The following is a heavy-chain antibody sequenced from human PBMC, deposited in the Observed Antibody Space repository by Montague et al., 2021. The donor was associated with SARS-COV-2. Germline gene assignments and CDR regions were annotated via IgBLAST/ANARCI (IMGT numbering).Heavy chain of an antibody. CDR2: VNNSGST. CDR1: GGSFSGHY. D-gene: IGHD3-3*02. Sequence: SETLSLTCAVYGGSFSGHYWSWIRQPPGTGLGWVGVVNNSGSTNSNPSPKSRITISVDTSTNQFSLKLHSVTAADTAVYYCARGRIEVSMTVLVLTAASYYMDVWGKGTTVTVSS. CDR3: ARGRIEVSMTVLVLTAASYYMDV. J-gene: IGHJ6*03. V-gene: IGHV4-34*01.